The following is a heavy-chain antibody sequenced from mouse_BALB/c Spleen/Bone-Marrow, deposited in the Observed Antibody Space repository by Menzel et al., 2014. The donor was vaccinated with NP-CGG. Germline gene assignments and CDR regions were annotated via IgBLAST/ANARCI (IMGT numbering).Heavy chain of an antibody. D-gene: IGHD2-12*01. CDR2: IDPANGNT. CDR3: VSYYDVNFFDS. V-gene: IGHV14-3*02. Sequence: VQLKESGAELVKPGASVKLSCTASGFNIKDTYMHWVKQRPEQGLEWIGRIDPANGNTKYDPKFQGKATITADTSSNPAYLQLSRLTSEDTGVYFCVSYYDVNFFDSWSQGATLTVSS. J-gene: IGHJ2*01. CDR1: GFNIKDTY.